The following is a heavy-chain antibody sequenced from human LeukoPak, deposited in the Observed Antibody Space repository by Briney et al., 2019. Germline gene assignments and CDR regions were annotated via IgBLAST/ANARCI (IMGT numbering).Heavy chain of an antibody. Sequence: GGSLRLSCAASGFTFSSYGMHWVRQAPGKGLEWVSAISGSGGSTYYADSVKGRFTISRDNSKNTLYLQMNSLRAEDTAVYYCAKPRLYYYDSSGYFLPSSYFDYWGQGTLVTVSS. CDR2: ISGSGGST. D-gene: IGHD3-22*01. CDR3: AKPRLYYYDSSGYFLPSSYFDY. V-gene: IGHV3-23*01. J-gene: IGHJ4*02. CDR1: GFTFSSYG.